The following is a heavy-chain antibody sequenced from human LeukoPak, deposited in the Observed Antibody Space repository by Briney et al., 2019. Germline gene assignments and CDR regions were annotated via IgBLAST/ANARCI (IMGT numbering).Heavy chain of an antibody. D-gene: IGHD1-26*01. V-gene: IGHV4-39*01. CDR1: GASISGGTYY. J-gene: IGHJ4*02. CDR3: ARRGGSGRAFDY. CDR2: IYYTGST. Sequence: PSETLSLTCSVSGASISGGTYYWGWIRQPPGKGLEWIGSIYYTGSTYDNPSLKSRVSISVDTSKNQFSLKLSSVTAADTAVYYCARRGGSGRAFDYWGQGTLVTVSS.